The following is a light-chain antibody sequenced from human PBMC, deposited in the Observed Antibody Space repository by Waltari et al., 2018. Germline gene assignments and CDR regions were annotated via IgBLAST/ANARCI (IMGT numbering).Light chain of an antibody. CDR2: EVN. CDR1: TSDVGGHNF. CDR3: AAYGGGDIL. J-gene: IGLJ2*01. V-gene: IGLV2-8*01. Sequence: QSALTQPPSASGSPGQSVTISCTATTSDVGGHNFVSWYQQRPGEAPKLMIYEVNQRPSWVPFRVSGSKSGYTASLTVSGLQAEDEADDYCAAYGGGDILFGGGTKLTVL.